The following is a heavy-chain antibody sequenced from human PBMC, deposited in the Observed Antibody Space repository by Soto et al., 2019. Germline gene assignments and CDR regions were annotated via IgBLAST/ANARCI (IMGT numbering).Heavy chain of an antibody. CDR1: EFTFSNYW. J-gene: IGHJ6*02. Sequence: EVQLVESGGGLVQPGGSLRLSCAASEFTFSNYWMHWVRQAPGKGLVWVSRIKGDGSITNYADSVKGRFTISRDNAKNTLFLQMDSVTAEDTAVYYCGRGVPDHYATDVWDQGTTVTVSS. V-gene: IGHV3-74*02. CDR2: IKGDGSIT. CDR3: GRGVPDHYATDV.